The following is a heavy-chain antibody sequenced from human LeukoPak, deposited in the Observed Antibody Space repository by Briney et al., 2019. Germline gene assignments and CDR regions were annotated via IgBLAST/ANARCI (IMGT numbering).Heavy chain of an antibody. CDR2: ISAHNGNT. Sequence: ASVNVSCKASGYTFSNYDISWVRQAPGQGLEWLGWISAHNGNTNYAQNFQGRVTMTTDTSTSTAYMELRGLRSDDTAVYYCARDGSSGYYYWYFDLWGRGTLVTVSS. V-gene: IGHV1-18*01. CDR1: GYTFSNYD. J-gene: IGHJ2*01. D-gene: IGHD3-22*01. CDR3: ARDGSSGYYYWYFDL.